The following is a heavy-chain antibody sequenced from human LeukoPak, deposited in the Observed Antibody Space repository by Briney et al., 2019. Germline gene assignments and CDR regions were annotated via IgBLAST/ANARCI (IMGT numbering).Heavy chain of an antibody. CDR1: GFTFSSYS. Sequence: PGGSLRLSCAASGFTFSSYSMNWVRQAPGKGLEWVSVISGSGGTTYYADSVKGRFTISKDNSKNTVYLQMSSLRVDDTAVYYCAKAASSSWPSYYYGMDVWGQGTTVTVSS. D-gene: IGHD6-13*01. V-gene: IGHV3-23*01. J-gene: IGHJ6*02. CDR3: AKAASSSWPSYYYGMDV. CDR2: ISGSGGTT.